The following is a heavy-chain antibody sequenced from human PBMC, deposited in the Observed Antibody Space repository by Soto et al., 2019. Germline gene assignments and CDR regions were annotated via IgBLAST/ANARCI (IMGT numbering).Heavy chain of an antibody. CDR2: IKTDGSTT. Sequence: GGSLRLSCAASGFTFSSYWMYWVRQAPGKGLVWVSRIKTDGSTTSYADSVKGRFTVSRDNARDMLYLQMNSLRAEDTAVYYCAKDMSSVPEYWGQGTLV. D-gene: IGHD1-26*01. J-gene: IGHJ4*02. V-gene: IGHV3-74*01. CDR1: GFTFSSYW. CDR3: AKDMSSVPEY.